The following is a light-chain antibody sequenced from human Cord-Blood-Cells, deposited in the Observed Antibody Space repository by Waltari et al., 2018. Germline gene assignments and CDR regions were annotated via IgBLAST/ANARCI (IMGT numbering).Light chain of an antibody. J-gene: IGKJ4*01. V-gene: IGKV1-8*01. CDR3: QQYYSYLLT. Sequence: IRMTQSPSSLPASTGDRVTITCRASQGISSYLAWYQQKPGKAPKLLIYAASTLQSGVPSRFSGSGSGTDFTLTISCLQSEDFATYYCQQYYSYLLTFGGGTKVEIK. CDR1: QGISSY. CDR2: AAS.